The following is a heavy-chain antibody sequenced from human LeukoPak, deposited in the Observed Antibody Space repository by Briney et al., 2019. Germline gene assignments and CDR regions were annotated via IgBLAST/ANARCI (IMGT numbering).Heavy chain of an antibody. J-gene: IGHJ4*02. CDR3: ARVGKYYGSGSYYGFRYFDY. Sequence: SETLSLTCTVSGYSISSGYYWGWIRQPPGKGLEWIGSIYHSGSTYYNPSLKSRVTISVDTSKNQFSLKLSSVTAADTAVYYCARVGKYYGSGSYYGFRYFDYWGQGTLVTVSS. D-gene: IGHD3-10*01. CDR2: IYHSGST. CDR1: GYSISSGYY. V-gene: IGHV4-38-2*02.